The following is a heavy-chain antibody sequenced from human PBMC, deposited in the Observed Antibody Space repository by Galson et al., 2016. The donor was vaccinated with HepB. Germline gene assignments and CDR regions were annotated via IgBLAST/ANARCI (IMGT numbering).Heavy chain of an antibody. CDR3: AKDFGDYYGSGTFLTYFDF. Sequence: SLRLSCAASGLTFDDYAMHWVRQPPGKGLEWVASISWNSDSIGYAASVKGRFTISRDNAKNSLYLEMNSLRPEDTALYYCAKDFGDYYGSGTFLTYFDFWGHGTRVAVSS. CDR2: ISWNSDSI. CDR1: GLTFDDYA. J-gene: IGHJ4*01. D-gene: IGHD3-10*01. V-gene: IGHV3-9*01.